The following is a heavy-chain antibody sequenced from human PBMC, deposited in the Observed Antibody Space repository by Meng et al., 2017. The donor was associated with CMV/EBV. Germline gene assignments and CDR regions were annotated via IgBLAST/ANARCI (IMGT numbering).Heavy chain of an antibody. CDR2: IRYDGSNK. CDR3: AKVVRDIVVVPAAMGMDV. CDR1: GFTFSSYG. D-gene: IGHD2-2*01. J-gene: IGHJ6*02. V-gene: IGHV3-30*02. Sequence: GESLKISCAASGFTFSSYGMHWVRQAPGKGLEWVAFIRYDGSNKYYADSVKGRFTISRDNSKNTLYLQMNSLRAEDTAVYYCAKVVRDIVVVPAAMGMDVWGQRTTVTVSS.